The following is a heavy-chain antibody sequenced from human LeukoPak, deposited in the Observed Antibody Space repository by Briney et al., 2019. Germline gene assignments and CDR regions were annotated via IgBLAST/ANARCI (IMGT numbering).Heavy chain of an antibody. CDR2: ISGSGGST. D-gene: IGHD4-17*01. CDR1: GFTFSSYW. J-gene: IGHJ4*02. CDR3: AKDDYGDPSGDY. V-gene: IGHV3-23*01. Sequence: RSGGSLRLSCAASGFTFSSYWMSWVRQAPGKGLEWVSAISGSGGSTYYADSVKGRFTISRDNSKNTLYLQMNSLRAEDTAVYYCAKDDYGDPSGDYWGQGTLVTVSS.